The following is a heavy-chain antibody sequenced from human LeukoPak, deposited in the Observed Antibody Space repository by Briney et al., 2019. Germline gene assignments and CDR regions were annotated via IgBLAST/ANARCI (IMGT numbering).Heavy chain of an antibody. V-gene: IGHV3-21*01. Sequence: GGSLRLSCAASGFTFSSYSMNWVRKAPGKGLEWVSSISSSSSYIYYADSVKGRFTISRDNAKNSLYLQMNSLRAEDTAVYYCARAAAGTFDYWGQGTLVTVSS. CDR3: ARAAAGTFDY. J-gene: IGHJ4*02. CDR2: ISSSSSYI. CDR1: GFTFSSYS. D-gene: IGHD6-13*01.